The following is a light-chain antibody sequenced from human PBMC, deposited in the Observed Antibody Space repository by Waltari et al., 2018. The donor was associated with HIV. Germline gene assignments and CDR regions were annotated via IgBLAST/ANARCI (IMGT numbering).Light chain of an antibody. CDR2: KDS. Sequence: SYELTQPSSVSVSPGQTARTTCSGAVLAKKYARWFQQKPGQAPVLVIYKDSERPSGIPERFSGSSSGTTVTLTISGAQVEDEADYYCYSAADNNGWVFGGGTKLTVL. V-gene: IGLV3-27*01. CDR1: VLAKKY. CDR3: YSAADNNGWV. J-gene: IGLJ3*02.